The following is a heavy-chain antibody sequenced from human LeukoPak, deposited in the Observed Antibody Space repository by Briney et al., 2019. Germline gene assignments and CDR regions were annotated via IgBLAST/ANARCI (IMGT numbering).Heavy chain of an antibody. D-gene: IGHD3-10*01. Sequence: KPSETLSLTCTVYGGSFSGYYWSWIRQPPGKGLEWIGEINYSGSTNYNPSLKSRVTISVDTSRNQFSLELTSVTAVDTAIYYCARGGEGYHFGSASQDYWGQGTLVTVSS. CDR1: GGSFSGYY. J-gene: IGHJ4*02. V-gene: IGHV4-34*01. CDR3: ARGGEGYHFGSASQDY. CDR2: INYSGST.